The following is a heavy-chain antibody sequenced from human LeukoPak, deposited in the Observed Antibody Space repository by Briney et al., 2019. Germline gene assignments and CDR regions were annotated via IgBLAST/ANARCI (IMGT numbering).Heavy chain of an antibody. J-gene: IGHJ5*01. CDR1: GGSISSSSYY. V-gene: IGHV4-39*07. CDR3: TRSDGSSWFDY. D-gene: IGHD6-13*01. CDR2: IHHSGST. Sequence: PSETLSLTCTVSGGSISSSSYYWGWIRQPPGKGLECIGNIHHSGSTYYNPSLKSRVTISLDTSKKQFSLKLNSVTAADTAIYYCTRSDGSSWFDYWGQGALVTVSS.